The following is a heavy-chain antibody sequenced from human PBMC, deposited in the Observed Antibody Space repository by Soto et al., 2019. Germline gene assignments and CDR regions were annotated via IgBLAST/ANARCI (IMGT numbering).Heavy chain of an antibody. V-gene: IGHV3-9*01. J-gene: IGHJ6*02. CDR3: AKDSHGSGSLNGMDV. D-gene: IGHD3-10*01. CDR1: GFTFDDYA. CDR2: ISWNSGSI. Sequence: PGGSLRLSCAASGFTFDDYAMHWVRQAPGKGLEWVPGISWNSGSIGYADSVKGRFTISRDNAKNSLYLQMNSLRAEDTALYYCAKDSHGSGSLNGMDVWGQGTTVTVSS.